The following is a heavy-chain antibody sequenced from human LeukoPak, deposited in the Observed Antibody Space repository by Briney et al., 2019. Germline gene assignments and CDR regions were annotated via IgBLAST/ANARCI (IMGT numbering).Heavy chain of an antibody. V-gene: IGHV4-34*01. CDR2: INHSGST. CDR1: GGSFSGYY. Sequence: SETLSLTCAVYGGSFSGYYWSWIRQPPGKGLEWIGEINHSGSTNYNPSLKSRVTISVDTSKNQFSLKLSSVTAADTAVYYCARPTIFGVVTAFDIWGQGTMVTASS. J-gene: IGHJ3*02. CDR3: ARPTIFGVVTAFDI. D-gene: IGHD3-3*01.